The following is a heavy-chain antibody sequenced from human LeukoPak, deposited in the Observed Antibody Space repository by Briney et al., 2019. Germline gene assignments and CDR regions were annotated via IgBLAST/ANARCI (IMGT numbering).Heavy chain of an antibody. CDR1: GFTFSDYY. V-gene: IGHV3-11*01. D-gene: IGHD3-22*01. Sequence: GGSLRLSCAASGFTFSDYYMSWIRQAPGKGLEWVSYISSSGSTIYYADSVKGRFTISRDNAKNSLYLQMNSLRAEDTAVYYCARAGPITMIGYHPKNWFDPWGQGTLVTVSS. J-gene: IGHJ5*02. CDR2: ISSSGSTI. CDR3: ARAGPITMIGYHPKNWFDP.